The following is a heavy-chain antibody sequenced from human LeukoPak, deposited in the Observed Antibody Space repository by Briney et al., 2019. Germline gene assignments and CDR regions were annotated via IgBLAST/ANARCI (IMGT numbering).Heavy chain of an antibody. CDR2: ISGSGGST. V-gene: IGHV3-23*01. CDR1: GGSISSYY. CDR3: AKVYDSSGYYFDY. Sequence: PSETLSLTCTVSGGSISSYYWSWVRQAPGKGLEWVSAISGSGGSTYYADSVKGRFTISRDNSKNTLYLQMNSLRAEDTAVYYCAKVYDSSGYYFDYWGQGTLVTVSS. D-gene: IGHD3-22*01. J-gene: IGHJ4*02.